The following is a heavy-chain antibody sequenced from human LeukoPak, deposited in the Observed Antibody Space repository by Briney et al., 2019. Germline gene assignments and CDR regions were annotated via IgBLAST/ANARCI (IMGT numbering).Heavy chain of an antibody. Sequence: ASVKVSCKASGYTFTGYYMHWVRQAPGQGLEWMGWINPNSGGTNYAQKFQGRVTMTRNTSISTAYMELNSLRAEDTAVYYCAKVVRVTAIVYYFDYWGQGTLVTVSS. D-gene: IGHD2-21*02. V-gene: IGHV1-2*02. CDR3: AKVVRVTAIVYYFDY. J-gene: IGHJ4*02. CDR1: GYTFTGYY. CDR2: INPNSGGT.